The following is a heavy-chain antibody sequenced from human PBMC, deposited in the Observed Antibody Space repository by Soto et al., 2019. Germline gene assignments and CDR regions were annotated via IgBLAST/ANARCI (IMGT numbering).Heavy chain of an antibody. CDR1: EVSFSDYW. V-gene: IGHV3-7*02. CDR2: INQNGSEI. CDR3: ARGGGDGYNL. Sequence: GGSLRLSCAASEVSFSDYWMTWVRQAPGRGLEWVANINQNGSEIYYVGSLKGRFTISRDNAKNSLYLQMNSLRAEDTAVYYCARGGGDGYNLWGQGTLVTVSS. J-gene: IGHJ4*02. D-gene: IGHD5-12*01.